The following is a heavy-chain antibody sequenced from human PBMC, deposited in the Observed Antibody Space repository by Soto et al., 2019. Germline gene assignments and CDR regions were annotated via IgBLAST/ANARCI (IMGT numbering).Heavy chain of an antibody. Sequence: LSLTCAISGDSVSSNSAVWNWIRQSPSRGLEWLGGTYYRSKWYNDYAVSVKSRISINPDTSKNQFSLQLNSVTPEDTAVYYCARDPPVYSYGMDVWGQGTTVTVSS. CDR2: TYYRSKWYN. V-gene: IGHV6-1*01. CDR3: ARDPPVYSYGMDV. J-gene: IGHJ6*01. CDR1: GDSVSSNSAV.